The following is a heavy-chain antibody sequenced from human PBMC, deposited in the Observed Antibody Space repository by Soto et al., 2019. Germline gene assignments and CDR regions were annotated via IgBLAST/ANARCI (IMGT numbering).Heavy chain of an antibody. V-gene: IGHV1-18*01. Sequence: ASVKVSCKASGYTFTSYGISWVRQAPGQGLEWMGWISAYNGNTNYAQKLQGRVTMTTDTSTSTAYMELRSLRSDDTAVYYCARDILGYCSGGSCYPVLSSVMDVWGQGTTVIVSS. CDR3: ARDILGYCSGGSCYPVLSSVMDV. CDR2: ISAYNGNT. CDR1: GYTFTSYG. J-gene: IGHJ6*02. D-gene: IGHD2-15*01.